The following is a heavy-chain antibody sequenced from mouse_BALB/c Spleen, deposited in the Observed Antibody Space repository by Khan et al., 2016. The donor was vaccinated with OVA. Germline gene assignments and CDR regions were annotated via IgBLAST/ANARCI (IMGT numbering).Heavy chain of an antibody. V-gene: IGHV3-2*02. Sequence: VQLKESGPGLVKPSQSLSLTCTVTGYTITSDYAWNWIRQSPGNKLEWMGYISYSGRTSYNPSLKSRISVTRDTSNNQFFLQLNSVTTEDTATYYCAMGRTYWGEGTLVTVSA. CDR1: GYTITSDYA. CDR3: AMGRTY. J-gene: IGHJ3*01. D-gene: IGHD4-1*01. CDR2: ISYSGRT.